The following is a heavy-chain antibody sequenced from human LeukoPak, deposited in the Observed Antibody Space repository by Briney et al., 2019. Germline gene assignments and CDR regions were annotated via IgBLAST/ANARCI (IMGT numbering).Heavy chain of an antibody. J-gene: IGHJ4*02. CDR3: ATGNGSYGPFDY. V-gene: IGHV1-24*01. CDR2: FDPEDGET. CDR1: GYTLTELS. D-gene: IGHD1-26*01. Sequence: ASVKVSCKVSGYTLTELSMHWVRQAPGKGLEWMGGFDPEDGETIYAQKFQGRVTMTEDTSTDTAYMELSSLRSEDTAVYYCATGNGSYGPFDYWGQGTLVTVSS.